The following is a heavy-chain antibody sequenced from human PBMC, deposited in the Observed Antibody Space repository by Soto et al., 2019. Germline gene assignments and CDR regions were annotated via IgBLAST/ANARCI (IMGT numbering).Heavy chain of an antibody. D-gene: IGHD4-17*01. J-gene: IGHJ4*02. Sequence: EVQLLESGGGLVQPGGSLRLSCAASGFTFNNYGMSWVRQAPGKGLEWVSSIGGTTGNTYYADSVRGRFTISRDNSKNTPYLQLNSLRAEDTAIYYCAKRGLRANFYFDSWGQGTLVSVSS. CDR1: GFTFNNYG. CDR3: AKRGLRANFYFDS. CDR2: IGGTTGNT. V-gene: IGHV3-23*01.